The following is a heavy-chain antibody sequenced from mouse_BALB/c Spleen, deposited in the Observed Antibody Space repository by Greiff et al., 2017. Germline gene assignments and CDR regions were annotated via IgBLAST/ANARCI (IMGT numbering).Heavy chain of an antibody. Sequence: EVQGVESGGGLVKPGGSLKLSCAASGFAFSSYDMSWVRQTPEKRLEWVAYISSGGGSTYYPDTVKGRFTISRDNAKNTLYLQMSSLKSEDTAMYYCARHKRLGSSYWFAYWGQGTLVTVSA. CDR1: GFAFSSYD. CDR3: ARHKRLGSSYWFAY. V-gene: IGHV5-12-1*01. CDR2: ISSGGGST. D-gene: IGHD1-1*01. J-gene: IGHJ3*01.